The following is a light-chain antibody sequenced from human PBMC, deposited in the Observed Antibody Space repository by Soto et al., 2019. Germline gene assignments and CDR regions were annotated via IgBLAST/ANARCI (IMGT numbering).Light chain of an antibody. Sequence: IVMTQSPDSLTVSLGERATINCKSSQSVLYSSNNKNYLAWYQQKPGQPPKLLIYWASTRESGVPDRFTGSGSGTDFTLTISSLQAEDVAVYYCHQYYSTPWAFGQGTKVELK. CDR1: QSVLYSSNNKNY. J-gene: IGKJ1*01. CDR2: WAS. V-gene: IGKV4-1*01. CDR3: HQYYSTPWA.